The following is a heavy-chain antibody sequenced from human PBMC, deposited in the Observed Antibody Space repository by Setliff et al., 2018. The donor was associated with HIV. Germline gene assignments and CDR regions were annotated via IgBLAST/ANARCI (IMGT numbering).Heavy chain of an antibody. CDR2: IYYDGTT. Sequence: SETLSLTCTVSGGSISSYYWSWIRQPAGKGLEWIGRIYYDGTTQYNPSLNRRVTISLDMSKNQFSLSLASVTAADTAVYFCVRAYEWRYLKTTFDNWGQGILVTVSS. J-gene: IGHJ4*02. CDR1: GGSISSYY. CDR3: VRAYEWRYLKTTFDN. D-gene: IGHD3-9*01. V-gene: IGHV4-4*07.